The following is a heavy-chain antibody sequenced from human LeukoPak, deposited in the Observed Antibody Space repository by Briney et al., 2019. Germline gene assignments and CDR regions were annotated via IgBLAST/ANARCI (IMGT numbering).Heavy chain of an antibody. V-gene: IGHV3-21*01. CDR3: AREKGYCSSTSCSYFYYMDV. Sequence: GGSLRLSCAASGFTFSTYSMNWVRQAPGKGLEWVSSISSSSGYIYYADSVKGRFTISRDNAKNSLYLQMNSLRAEDTAVYYCAREKGYCSSTSCSYFYYMDVWGKGTTVTVSS. J-gene: IGHJ6*03. CDR1: GFTFSTYS. D-gene: IGHD2-2*01. CDR2: ISSSSGYI.